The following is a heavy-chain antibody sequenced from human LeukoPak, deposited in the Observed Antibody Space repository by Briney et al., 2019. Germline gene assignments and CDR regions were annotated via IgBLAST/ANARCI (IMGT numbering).Heavy chain of an antibody. CDR2: INHSGST. CDR3: ARGPFRKGYFDY. J-gene: IGHJ4*02. Sequence: SETLSLTCAVYGGAFSGYYWSWIRQPPGKGLEWIGEINHSGSTNYNPSLKSRVTISVDTSKNQFSLKLSSVTAADTAVYYCARGPFRKGYFDYWGQGTPVTVSS. V-gene: IGHV4-34*01. CDR1: GGAFSGYY.